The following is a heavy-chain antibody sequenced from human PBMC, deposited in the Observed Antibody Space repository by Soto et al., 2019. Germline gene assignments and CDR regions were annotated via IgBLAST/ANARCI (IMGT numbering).Heavy chain of an antibody. D-gene: IGHD5-18*01. V-gene: IGHV3-23*05. CDR1: GLPHSNFA. CDR3: AKDAGYNDGLWLMEH. Sequence: GGSLRLSCSASGLPHSNFAMMWVRQAPGKGLECVSGIYGSGRGIEYADSVKGRFTISRDNSKNTVYLQMTDLRADDTAVYYCAKDAGYNDGLWLMEHWGRGTQVTVSS. CDR2: IYGSGRGI. J-gene: IGHJ4*02.